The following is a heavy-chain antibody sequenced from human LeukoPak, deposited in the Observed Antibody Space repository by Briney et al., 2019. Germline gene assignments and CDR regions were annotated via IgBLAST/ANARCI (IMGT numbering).Heavy chain of an antibody. CDR3: ARGLLGSTGYPVPFDY. CDR1: GFTFSSYW. Sequence: GGSLRLSCAASGFTFSSYWMSWVRQAPGKGLEWVSVLYSGGTTYYADSVKGRFTISRDNSKNTLYLQMNSLRAEDTAVYYCARGLLGSTGYPVPFDYWGQGTLVTVSS. J-gene: IGHJ4*02. CDR2: LYSGGTT. V-gene: IGHV3-53*01. D-gene: IGHD5-12*01.